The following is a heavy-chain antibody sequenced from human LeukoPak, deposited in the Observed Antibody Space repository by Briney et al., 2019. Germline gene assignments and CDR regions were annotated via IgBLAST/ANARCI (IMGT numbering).Heavy chain of an antibody. J-gene: IGHJ4*02. Sequence: GGSLRLSCAASGFTFNSAWMSWVRQAPGKGLGWVGRIKGKTAAGAPDYVASVKGRFTISRDHSKNTLFLQMNSLKTEDTAVYYCITGEYDFWSGFYSPNHYFDYWGQGTLVTVSS. CDR2: IKGKTAAGAP. CDR1: GFTFNSAW. CDR3: ITGEYDFWSGFYSPNHYFDY. D-gene: IGHD3-3*01. V-gene: IGHV3-15*01.